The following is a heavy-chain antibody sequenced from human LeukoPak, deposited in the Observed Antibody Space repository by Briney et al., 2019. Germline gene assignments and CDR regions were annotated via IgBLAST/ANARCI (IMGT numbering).Heavy chain of an antibody. V-gene: IGHV4-39*01. D-gene: IGHD1-26*01. CDR2: IYYSGST. CDR1: GGSISSSSYY. CDR3: AKHAGAFXXXGY. Sequence: SETLSLTCTVSGGSISSSSYYWGWIRQPPGKGLEWIGSIYYSGSTYYNPSLKSPVTISVDTSKNQFSLKLSSVTAADTAVYYCAKHAGAFXXXGYWGQGTLVTASS. J-gene: IGHJ4*02.